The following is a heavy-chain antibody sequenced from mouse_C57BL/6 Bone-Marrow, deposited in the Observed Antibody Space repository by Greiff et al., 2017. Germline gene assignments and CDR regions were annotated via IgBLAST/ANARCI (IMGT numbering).Heavy chain of an antibody. CDR1: GYTFTSYC. CDR3: ARTGFAY. CDR2: INPSSGYT. J-gene: IGHJ3*01. Sequence: VHLVESGAELAKPGASVKLSCKASGYTFTSYCMHWVNQRHGQGLEWIGYINPSSGYTKYNKKFNDKATLTADKSSSTAYMQLSSLTYEVSAVYDGARTGFAYWVQGTLVTVSA. V-gene: IGHV1-7*01.